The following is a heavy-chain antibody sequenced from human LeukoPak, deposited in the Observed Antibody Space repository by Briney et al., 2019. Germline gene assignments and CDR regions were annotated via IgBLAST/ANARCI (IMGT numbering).Heavy chain of an antibody. CDR1: GGSFSGYY. D-gene: IGHD3-10*01. CDR3: ARRPIVWFGELLPFDY. V-gene: IGHV4-34*01. J-gene: IGHJ4*02. Sequence: PSETLSLTCAVYGGSFSGYYWSWIRQPPGKGLEWIGEINHSGGTNYNPSLKSRVTISVDTSKNQFSLKLNSVTAADTAVYYCARRPIVWFGELLPFDYWGQGTLVTVSS. CDR2: INHSGGT.